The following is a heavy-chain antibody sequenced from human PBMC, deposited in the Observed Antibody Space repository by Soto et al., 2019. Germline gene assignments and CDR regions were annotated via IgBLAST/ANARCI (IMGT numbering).Heavy chain of an antibody. Sequence: SENLSPTFDGSGGSPSSTAYYWGWIRQPPGMGLDLIGHIHYSGSTYYNPSLKSRVTISVDTSKNQFCLQLSPVTAPDTAVYYCAAGSCSSPGCYSFDPWGQGTLVTVSS. CDR2: IHYSGST. D-gene: IGHD2-2*01. V-gene: IGHV4-39*01. CDR3: AAGSCSSPGCYSFDP. CDR1: GGSPSSTAYY. J-gene: IGHJ5*02.